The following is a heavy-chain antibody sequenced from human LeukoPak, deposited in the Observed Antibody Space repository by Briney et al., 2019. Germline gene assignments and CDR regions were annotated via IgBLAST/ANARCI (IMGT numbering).Heavy chain of an antibody. J-gene: IGHJ4*02. CDR3: VKDTEDYFDY. CDR1: GFTFDDYA. Sequence: GGSLRLSCAASGFTFDDYAMHWVRQAPGKGLELVSGISWNSGSIGYADSVKGRFTISRDNAKNSLYLQMNSLRAEDTALYYCVKDTEDYFDYWGQGTLVTVSP. V-gene: IGHV3-9*01. CDR2: ISWNSGSI.